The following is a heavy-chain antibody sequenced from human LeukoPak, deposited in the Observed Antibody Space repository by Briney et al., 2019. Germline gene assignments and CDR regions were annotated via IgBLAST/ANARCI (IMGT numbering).Heavy chain of an antibody. J-gene: IGHJ5*02. CDR2: ISFDGSDA. Sequence: GGSLRLSCAASGFTFSGSWMHWVRQAPGKGLVWVSCISFDGSDATYAGSVKGRFTISRDNAKNTLHLQMDSLTVEDTAVYYCARDLYGSGGNWFDPWGQGTLVTVSS. V-gene: IGHV3-74*01. CDR1: GFTFSGSW. D-gene: IGHD3-10*01. CDR3: ARDLYGSGGNWFDP.